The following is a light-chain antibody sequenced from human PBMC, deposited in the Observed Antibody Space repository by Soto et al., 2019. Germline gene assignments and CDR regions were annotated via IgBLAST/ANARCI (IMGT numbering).Light chain of an antibody. V-gene: IGKV3-20*01. CDR1: QSVSSSY. CDR3: QQYDNWPIT. CDR2: GAS. J-gene: IGKJ5*01. Sequence: EIVLTPSPGTLSLSPCEGATLSFRASQSVSSSYLSWYQQKPGQAPRLLIYGASSRANGIPARFGGSGSGTEFILTISSLQSEDSAVYYCQQYDNWPITFGQGTRLEIK.